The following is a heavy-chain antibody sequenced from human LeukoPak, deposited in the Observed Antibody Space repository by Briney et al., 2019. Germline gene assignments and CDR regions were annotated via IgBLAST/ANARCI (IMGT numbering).Heavy chain of an antibody. CDR1: GFTFSRYS. V-gene: IGHV3-30-3*01. CDR3: ARDPYFDSSGYYDDYNYALDV. D-gene: IGHD3-22*01. CDR2: IPNEGSNK. Sequence: GGSLRLSCAASGFTFSRYSMHWVRQAPGKGLEWVAVIPNEGSNKYYADSVKGRFTISRDNSKNTFYLQMNSLRAEDTAVYYCARDPYFDSSGYYDDYNYALDVWGQGTTVTVSS. J-gene: IGHJ6*02.